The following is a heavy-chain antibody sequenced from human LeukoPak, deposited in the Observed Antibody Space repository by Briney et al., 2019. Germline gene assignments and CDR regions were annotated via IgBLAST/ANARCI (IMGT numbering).Heavy chain of an antibody. J-gene: IGHJ3*01. CDR3: AGSFSGSGAFDV. CDR2: IFYTGTT. V-gene: IGHV4-59*01. D-gene: IGHD3-10*01. Sequence: SETLSLTCSVSVGAITTYYWSWVRQPPGKGLEWIAFIFYTGTTNYNPSLRSRVTTSLDASRNQFSLRLSSMTSADTAMYYCAGSFSGSGAFDVWGQGTVVTVSS. CDR1: VGAITTYY.